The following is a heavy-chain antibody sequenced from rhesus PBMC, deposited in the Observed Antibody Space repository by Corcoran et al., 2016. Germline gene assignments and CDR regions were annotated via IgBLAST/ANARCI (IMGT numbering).Heavy chain of an antibody. J-gene: IGHJ4*01. CDR1: GGSLRTTY. Sequence: QLQLQESGPGLVKPSETLSVTCAVSGGSLRTTYWSWIRQPPGKGLEWIGRIYGSGGGTNYNPTPTSRGTLSVDTSKNQLSLKLTSVTAADTAVYYCARNTNNLDYWGQGVLVTVSS. D-gene: IGHD1-20*01. CDR2: IYGSGGGT. CDR3: ARNTNNLDY. V-gene: IGHV4-169*01.